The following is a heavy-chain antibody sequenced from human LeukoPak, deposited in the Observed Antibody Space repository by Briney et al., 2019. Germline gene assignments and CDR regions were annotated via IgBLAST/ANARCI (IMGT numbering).Heavy chain of an antibody. CDR2: IIPIFGTA. CDR3: ARGLYSGYDSRPFGVTNYMDV. Sequence: GASVKVSCKASGGTFSSYAISWVRQAPGQGLEWMGGIIPIFGTANYAQKFQGRVTITADKSTSTAYMELSSLRSDDTAVYYCARGLYSGYDSRPFGVTNYMDVWGKGTTVTVSS. CDR1: GGTFSSYA. D-gene: IGHD5-12*01. V-gene: IGHV1-69*06. J-gene: IGHJ6*03.